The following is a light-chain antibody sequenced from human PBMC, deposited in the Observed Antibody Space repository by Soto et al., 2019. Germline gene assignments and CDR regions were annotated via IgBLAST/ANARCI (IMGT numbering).Light chain of an antibody. Sequence: EIVLTQLPATLSLTPGERATLSCRASQSVSSSLVWYQQKPGQAPRLLIYDAFNRATGIPARFSGSGSGTDVTLTISSLEPVDFAVYYCQQLRNWPLTFGGGTKVEIK. CDR3: QQLRNWPLT. V-gene: IGKV3-11*01. CDR1: QSVSSS. J-gene: IGKJ4*01. CDR2: DAF.